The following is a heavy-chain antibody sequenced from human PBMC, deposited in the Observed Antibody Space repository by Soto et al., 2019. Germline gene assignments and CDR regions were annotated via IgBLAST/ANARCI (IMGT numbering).Heavy chain of an antibody. J-gene: IGHJ5*02. V-gene: IGHV1-69*13. CDR3: ARGRLGYCSGGSCYKDNWFDP. CDR1: GGTFSSYA. Sequence: SVKVSCKASGGTFSSYAISWVRQAPGQGLEWMGGIIPIFGTANYAQKFQGRVTITADESTSTAYMELSSLRSEDTAVYYCARGRLGYCSGGSCYKDNWFDPWGQGTLVTVSS. D-gene: IGHD2-15*01. CDR2: IIPIFGTA.